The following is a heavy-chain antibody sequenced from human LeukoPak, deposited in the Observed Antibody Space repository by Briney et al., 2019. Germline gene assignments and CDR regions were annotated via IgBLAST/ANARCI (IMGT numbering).Heavy chain of an antibody. V-gene: IGHV3-53*01. CDR1: GFTVSSNY. D-gene: IGHD2/OR15-2a*01. CDR3: AKVVAGNIDYYFDY. CDR2: IYSGGST. J-gene: IGHJ4*02. Sequence: GGSLRLSCAASGFTVSSNYMSWVRQAPGKGLEWVSVIYSGGSTYYADSVKGRFTISRDNSKNTVYLQMRNLRVEHTAVYYCAKVVAGNIDYYFDYWGRGILVAVSS.